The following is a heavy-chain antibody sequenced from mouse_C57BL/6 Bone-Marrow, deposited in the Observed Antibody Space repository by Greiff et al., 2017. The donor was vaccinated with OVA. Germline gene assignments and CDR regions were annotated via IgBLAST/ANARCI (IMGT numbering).Heavy chain of an antibody. CDR1: GFTFSSYA. V-gene: IGHV5-9-1*02. J-gene: IGHJ3*01. D-gene: IGHD1-1*01. Sequence: EVKLMESGEGLVKPGGSLKLSCAASGFTFSSYAMSWVRQTPEKRLEWVAYISSGGDYIYYADTVKGRFTISRDNARNTLYLQMSSLKSEDTAMYYCTRDLGDYGSSRGAYWGQGTLVTVSA. CDR3: TRDLGDYGSSRGAY. CDR2: ISSGGDYI.